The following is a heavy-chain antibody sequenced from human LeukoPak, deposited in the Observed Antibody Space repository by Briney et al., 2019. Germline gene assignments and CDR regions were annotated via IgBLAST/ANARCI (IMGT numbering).Heavy chain of an antibody. D-gene: IGHD3/OR15-3a*01. CDR2: IKQDGSEK. V-gene: IGHV3-7*01. Sequence: GGSLRLSCAASGFTFDDYGMSWVRQAPGKGLEWVANIKQDGSEKYYVDSVKGRLTISRDNAKNSLYLQMNSLRAEDTAVYYCAREGRFLDGYGGDYWGQGTLVTASS. CDR3: AREGRFLDGYGGDY. J-gene: IGHJ4*02. CDR1: GFTFDDYG.